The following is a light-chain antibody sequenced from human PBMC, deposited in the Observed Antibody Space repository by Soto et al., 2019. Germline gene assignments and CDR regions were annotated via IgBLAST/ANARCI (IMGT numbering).Light chain of an antibody. CDR2: EVT. CDR1: SSDVGGYDF. Sequence: QSALTQPPSASASPGQSVTISCTGTSSDVGGYDFVSWYQHLPGKAPKLMIYEVTKRPSGVPDRFSGSKSGNTASLTVSGLLAEDEADYYCASYAGGNQVFGTGTKLT. J-gene: IGLJ1*01. CDR3: ASYAGGNQV. V-gene: IGLV2-8*01.